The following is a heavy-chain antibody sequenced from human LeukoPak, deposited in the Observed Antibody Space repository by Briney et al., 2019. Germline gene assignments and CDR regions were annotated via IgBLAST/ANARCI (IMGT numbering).Heavy chain of an antibody. D-gene: IGHD6-19*01. V-gene: IGHV3-21*01. J-gene: IGHJ4*02. CDR3: ARDRVRDGSGWYFSL. Sequence: GGSLRLSCAASGFTFNDYSMNWVRQAPGKGLEWVSSIRVSSSYIYYADSVKGRFTISRDNAKNSLYLQMNSLRAKDTAVYYCARDRVRDGSGWYFSLWGQGTLVTVSS. CDR2: IRVSSSYI. CDR1: GFTFNDYS.